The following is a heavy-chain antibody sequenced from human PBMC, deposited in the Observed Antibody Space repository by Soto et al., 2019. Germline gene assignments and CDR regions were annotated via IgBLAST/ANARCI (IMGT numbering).Heavy chain of an antibody. Sequence: QVQLQESGPGLVKPSQTLSLTCTVSGGSISSGGYYWSWIRQHPGRALGGIGYIYYSGSTYYNPSLKSRVTISVDTSKNQFSLKLSSVTAADTAVYYCARSIVVVVAAHDAFDIWGQGTMVTVSS. CDR2: IYYSGST. V-gene: IGHV4-31*03. D-gene: IGHD2-15*01. J-gene: IGHJ3*02. CDR1: GGSISSGGYY. CDR3: ARSIVVVVAAHDAFDI.